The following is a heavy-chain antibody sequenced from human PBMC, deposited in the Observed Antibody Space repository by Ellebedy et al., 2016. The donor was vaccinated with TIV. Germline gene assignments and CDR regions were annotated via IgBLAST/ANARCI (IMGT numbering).Heavy chain of an antibody. D-gene: IGHD1-26*01. CDR1: GGSISSYY. CDR2: ISYSGST. CDR3: ARHVGWELPYFDY. V-gene: IGHV4-59*08. J-gene: IGHJ4*02. Sequence: MPSETLSLTCTVSGGSISSYYWSWIRQPPRKGLEWIGYISYSGSTSYNPSLKSRVTISVDTSKNQFSLKLSSVTAADTAVYHCARHVGWELPYFDYWGQGTLVTVSS.